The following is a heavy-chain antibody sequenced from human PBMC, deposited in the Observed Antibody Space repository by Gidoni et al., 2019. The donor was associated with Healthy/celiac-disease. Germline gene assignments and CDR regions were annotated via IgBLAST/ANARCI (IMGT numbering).Heavy chain of an antibody. D-gene: IGHD6-19*01. CDR1: GGSISSSSYY. Sequence: QLQLQESGPGLVKPSETLSLTCTVSGGSISSSSYYWGWIRQPPGKGLEWIGSIYYSGSTYYNPSLKSRVTISVDTSKNQFSLKLSSVTAADTAVYYCARHPLQGGWSVDYWGQGTLVTVSS. CDR3: ARHPLQGGWSVDY. V-gene: IGHV4-39*01. CDR2: IYYSGST. J-gene: IGHJ4*02.